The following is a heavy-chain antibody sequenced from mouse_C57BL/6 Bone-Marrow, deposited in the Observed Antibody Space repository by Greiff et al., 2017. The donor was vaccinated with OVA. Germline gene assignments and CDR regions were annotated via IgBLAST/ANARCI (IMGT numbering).Heavy chain of an antibody. Sequence: QVQLQQPGAELVKPGASVKMSCKASGYTFTSYWITWVKQRPGQGLEWIGEICPGSGSTNYNEKFKSKATLTVDTSSSTAYMQLSSLTSEDSAVYYCARKDTTFDYWGQGTTLTVSS. J-gene: IGHJ2*01. CDR1: GYTFTSYW. CDR3: ARKDTTFDY. V-gene: IGHV1-55*01. CDR2: ICPGSGST. D-gene: IGHD1-1*01.